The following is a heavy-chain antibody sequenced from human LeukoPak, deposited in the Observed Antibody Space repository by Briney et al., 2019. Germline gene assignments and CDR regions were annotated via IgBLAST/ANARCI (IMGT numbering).Heavy chain of an antibody. D-gene: IGHD3-10*01. CDR2: IYPGDSDT. CDR3: ARRATMVRGIINPSDY. J-gene: IGHJ4*02. CDR1: GYSFTTYW. V-gene: IGHV5-51*01. Sequence: GESLKISCKGSGYSFTTYWIGWVRQMPGKGLEWMGIIYPGDSDTRYSPSFQGQVTISADKSISTAYLQWSGLKASDTAMYYCARRATMVRGIINPSDYWGQGTLVTVSS.